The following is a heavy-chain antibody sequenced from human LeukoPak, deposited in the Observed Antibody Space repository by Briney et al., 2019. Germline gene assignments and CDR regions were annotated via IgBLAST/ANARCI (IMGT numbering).Heavy chain of an antibody. D-gene: IGHD2-15*01. V-gene: IGHV1-18*01. Sequence: ASVKVSCKASGYTFTSYGISWVRQAPGQGLEWMGWISAYNGNTNYAQKLQGRVTMTTDTSTSTAYMELRSLRSDDTAVYYCARAGYCSGGSCYFSGMDVWGQGTTVTVSS. J-gene: IGHJ6*02. CDR2: ISAYNGNT. CDR3: ARAGYCSGGSCYFSGMDV. CDR1: GYTFTSYG.